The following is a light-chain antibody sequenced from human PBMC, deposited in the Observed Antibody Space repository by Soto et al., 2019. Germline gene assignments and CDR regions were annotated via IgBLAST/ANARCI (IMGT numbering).Light chain of an antibody. CDR2: DAS. Sequence: DIQMTQSPSSLSASVGDRVTITCQASQDITNYLNWYQQKPGKAPKLLIYDASNLEPGVPSRFSGSGSGTDFTFTISSLQPEDIATYYCQQYGNLPPTFGQGTRLEIK. CDR3: QQYGNLPPT. CDR1: QDITNY. J-gene: IGKJ5*01. V-gene: IGKV1-33*01.